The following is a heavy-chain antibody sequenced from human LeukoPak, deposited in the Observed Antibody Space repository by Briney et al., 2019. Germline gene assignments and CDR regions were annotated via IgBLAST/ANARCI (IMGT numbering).Heavy chain of an antibody. V-gene: IGHV4-39*01. J-gene: IGHJ3*02. D-gene: IGHD1-26*01. CDR2: IYYSGST. CDR1: GGSISSGSFY. Sequence: PSETLSLTCTVSGGSISSGSFYWDWIRQPPGRGLERIGSIYYSGSTYYSPSLKSRVTISGDTSKNQFSLKLSSVTAADTAVYYCARGGSFEAFDIWGQGTMVTVSS. CDR3: ARGGSFEAFDI.